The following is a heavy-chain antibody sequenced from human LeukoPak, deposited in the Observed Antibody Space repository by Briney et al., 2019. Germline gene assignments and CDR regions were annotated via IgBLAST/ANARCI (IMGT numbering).Heavy chain of an antibody. V-gene: IGHV1-69*05. CDR1: GGTFSSYA. CDR2: IIPIFGTA. CDR3: ARAGSSWSLHYFDY. J-gene: IGHJ4*02. Sequence: GASVKVSCKASGGTFSSYAISWVRQAPGQGLEWMGGIIPIFGTANYAQKFQGRVTITTDESTSTAYMELSSLRSEDTAVYYCARAGSSWSLHYFDYWGQGTLVTVSS. D-gene: IGHD6-13*01.